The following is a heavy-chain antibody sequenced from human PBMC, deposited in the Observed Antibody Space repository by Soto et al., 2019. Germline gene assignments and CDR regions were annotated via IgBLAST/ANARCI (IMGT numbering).Heavy chain of an antibody. Sequence: WGSLRLSCAASGFTFSNYAMHWVRQAPGKGLEWVALMSYDGSDIYYADSVKGRFTISRDNPKNTLYLQMNSLKAEDTALYFCARDSTPSTLYSYGPFDYWGQGTLVTVSS. CDR3: ARDSTPSTLYSYGPFDY. V-gene: IGHV3-30-3*01. CDR2: MSYDGSDI. J-gene: IGHJ4*02. CDR1: GFTFSNYA. D-gene: IGHD5-18*01.